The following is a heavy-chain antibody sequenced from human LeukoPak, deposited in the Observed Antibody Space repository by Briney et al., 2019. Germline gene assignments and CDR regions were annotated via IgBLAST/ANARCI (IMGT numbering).Heavy chain of an antibody. CDR1: GGTFSSYA. CDR2: IIPIFGTA. V-gene: IGHV1-69*13. CDR3: ARYQLLPSATPYYYYYGMDV. D-gene: IGHD2-2*01. J-gene: IGHJ6*04. Sequence: SVKVSCKASGGTFSSYAISWVRQAPGQGLEWVGGIIPIFGTANYAQKFQGRVTITADESTSTAYMELSSLRSEDTAVYYCARYQLLPSATPYYYYYGMDVWGKGTTVTVSS.